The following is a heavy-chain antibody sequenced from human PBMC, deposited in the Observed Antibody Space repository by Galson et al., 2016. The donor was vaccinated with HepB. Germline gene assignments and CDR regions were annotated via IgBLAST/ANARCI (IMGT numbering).Heavy chain of an antibody. D-gene: IGHD4-17*01. J-gene: IGHJ4*02. CDR1: GFSVSTHY. V-gene: IGHV3-53*01. Sequence: LRLSCAASGFSVSTHYMTWFRQPPGKGLEWVSVVYSGGSRYYADSVRGRFTISKDTTTNTVYLQMNSLRAEDTALYYCKGGHYGPYFGQGALVTVSS. CDR2: VYSGGSR. CDR3: KGGHYGPY.